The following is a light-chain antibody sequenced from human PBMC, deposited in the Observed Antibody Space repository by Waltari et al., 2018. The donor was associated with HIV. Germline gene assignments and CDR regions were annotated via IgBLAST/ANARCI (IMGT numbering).Light chain of an antibody. CDR3: QQLNRYPLT. Sequence: DIQLTQSQSFLSASLGYRVTITCRPSQGISSYLAWYQQKPGKAPKLLIYAASTLQSGVPSRFSGSGSGTEFTLTISSLQPEDFATYYCQQLNRYPLTFGPGTKVDIK. CDR1: QGISSY. V-gene: IGKV1-9*01. CDR2: AAS. J-gene: IGKJ3*01.